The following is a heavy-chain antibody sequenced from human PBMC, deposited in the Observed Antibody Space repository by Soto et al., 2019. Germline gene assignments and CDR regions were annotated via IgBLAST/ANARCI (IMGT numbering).Heavy chain of an antibody. CDR3: AKDIDSMGYGSGSAFDY. CDR1: GFTFDDYA. V-gene: IGHV3-9*01. CDR2: ISWNSGSI. J-gene: IGHJ4*02. D-gene: IGHD3-10*01. Sequence: GGSLRLSCAASGFTFDDYAMHWVRQAPGKGLEWVSGISWNSGSIGYADSVKGRFTISRDNAKNSLYLQMNSLRAEDTALYYCAKDIDSMGYGSGSAFDYWGQGTLVTVSS.